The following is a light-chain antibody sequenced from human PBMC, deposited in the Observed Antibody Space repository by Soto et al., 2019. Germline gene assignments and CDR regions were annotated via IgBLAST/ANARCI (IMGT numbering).Light chain of an antibody. V-gene: IGKV3-20*01. CDR1: QSVRSRY. J-gene: IGKJ4*01. CDR2: DAS. Sequence: DIVLTQSPGTLSLSPGERATLSCRASQSVRSRYLAWYQQKAGQAPRLLIYDASRRATGIPDRFSGSGSGTDFTLTISRLEPEEFAVYYWQQYGSSVTFGGGTKVEIK. CDR3: QQYGSSVT.